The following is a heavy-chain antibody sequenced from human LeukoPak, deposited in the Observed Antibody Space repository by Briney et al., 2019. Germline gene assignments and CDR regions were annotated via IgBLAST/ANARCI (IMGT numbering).Heavy chain of an antibody. CDR3: ASFSAIGMGQYYFDY. V-gene: IGHV4-59*01. CDR1: GGSISSYY. D-gene: IGHD2-8*01. CDR2: IHYSGST. J-gene: IGHJ4*02. Sequence: PSETLSLTCTVSGGSISSYYWSWIRQPPGKGLEWIGYIHYSGSTNYNPSLKSRVTISVDTSKNQFSLKLSSVTAADTAVYYCASFSAIGMGQYYFDYWGQGTLVTVSS.